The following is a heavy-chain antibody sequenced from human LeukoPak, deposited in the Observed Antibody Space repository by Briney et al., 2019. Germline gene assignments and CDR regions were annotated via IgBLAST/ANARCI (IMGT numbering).Heavy chain of an antibody. V-gene: IGHV4-59*01. D-gene: IGHD6-19*01. Sequence: PSETLSLTCTVSGGSISSYYWSWIRQPPGKGLEWIGYIYYSGSTNYNPSLKSRVTISVDTSKNQFSLKLSSVTAADTAVYYCARAFRAVAHWFDPWGQGTLVTVS. CDR1: GGSISSYY. CDR3: ARAFRAVAHWFDP. CDR2: IYYSGST. J-gene: IGHJ5*02.